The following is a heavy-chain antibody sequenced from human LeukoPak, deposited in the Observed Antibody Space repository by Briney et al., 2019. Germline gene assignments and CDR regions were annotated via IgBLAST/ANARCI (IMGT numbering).Heavy chain of an antibody. CDR2: IYHSGST. Sequence: PSETLSLTCTVSGGSISSGGYYWSWIRQPPGKGLEWIGYIYHSGSTYYNPSLKSRVTISVDRSKNQFSLKLSSVTAADTAVYYCAREIAVAGHYWYFDLWAVAPWSLSPQ. D-gene: IGHD6-19*01. J-gene: IGHJ2*01. CDR3: AREIAVAGHYWYFDL. V-gene: IGHV4-30-2*01. CDR1: GGSISSGGYY.